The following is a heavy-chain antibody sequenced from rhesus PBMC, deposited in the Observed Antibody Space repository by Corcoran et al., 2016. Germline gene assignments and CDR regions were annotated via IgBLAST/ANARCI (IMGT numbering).Heavy chain of an antibody. V-gene: IGHV2-95*01. CDR3: ARVVGAAAGGYGLDS. CDR2: IYWNDNK. D-gene: IGHD6-31*01. J-gene: IGHJ6*01. CDR1: GFSITTSGTG. Sequence: QVTLKESGPALVKPTQTLTLTCTFSGFSITTSGTGVGWIRQPTGKAPEWLASIYWNDNKNYNTSAESRLTISKDTSKNQVVLTMTNMDPVDTATYYCARVVGAAAGGYGLDSWGQGVVVTVSS.